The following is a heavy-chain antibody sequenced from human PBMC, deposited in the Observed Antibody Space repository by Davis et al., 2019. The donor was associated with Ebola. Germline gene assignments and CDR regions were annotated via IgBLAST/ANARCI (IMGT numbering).Heavy chain of an antibody. CDR1: GFTFSSYW. D-gene: IGHD2-15*01. Sequence: GGSLRLSCAASGFTFSSYWMHWVRQAPGKGLEWVSGISWNSGSIGYADSVKGRFTISRDNAKNSLYLQMNSLRAEDTALYYCAKGVGYCSGGSCFTSGYFDYWGQGTLVTVSS. CDR3: AKGVGYCSGGSCFTSGYFDY. V-gene: IGHV3-9*01. CDR2: ISWNSGSI. J-gene: IGHJ4*02.